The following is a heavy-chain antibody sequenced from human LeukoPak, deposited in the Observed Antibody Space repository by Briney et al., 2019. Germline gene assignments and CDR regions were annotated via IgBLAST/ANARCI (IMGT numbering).Heavy chain of an antibody. V-gene: IGHV3-21*01. CDR3: ARDIEDGYNNFDY. D-gene: IGHD5-24*01. Sequence: PGGSLRLSCAASEFTFSSYWMSWVRQAPGKGLEWVSSISSSSSYIYYADSVKGRFTISRDNAKNSLYLQMNSLRAEDTAVYYCARDIEDGYNNFDYWGQGTLVTVSS. J-gene: IGHJ4*02. CDR1: EFTFSSYW. CDR2: ISSSSSYI.